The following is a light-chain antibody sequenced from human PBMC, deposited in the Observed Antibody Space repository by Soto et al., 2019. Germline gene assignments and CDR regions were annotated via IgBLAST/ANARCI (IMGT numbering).Light chain of an antibody. Sequence: ESQMTHAPSTLSASVGDRVTITCRASQSISGWLAWYQQKPGKAPKLLIYDASTLQTGVPSRFSGSGSGTEFTLTVSSLQPDDFATYYCQQYHTYVTFGQGTRLEIK. V-gene: IGKV1-5*01. CDR3: QQYHTYVT. J-gene: IGKJ5*01. CDR1: QSISGW. CDR2: DAS.